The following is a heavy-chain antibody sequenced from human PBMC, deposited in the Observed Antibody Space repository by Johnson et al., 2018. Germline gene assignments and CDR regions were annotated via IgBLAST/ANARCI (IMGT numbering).Heavy chain of an antibody. CDR1: GYTFTFYD. CDR3: ARSPVGAIGAFDI. J-gene: IGHJ3*02. CDR2: MNPNSGNT. V-gene: IGHV1-8*01. Sequence: QVQLQESGAEVKKPGASVKVSCKASGYTFTFYDINWVRQATGQGLEWMGWMNPNSGNTGYAQKFQGRVTMTRNTSISTAYMELSSLRSEDTAVYYCARSPVGAIGAFDIVGQGTMVTVSS. D-gene: IGHD1-26*01.